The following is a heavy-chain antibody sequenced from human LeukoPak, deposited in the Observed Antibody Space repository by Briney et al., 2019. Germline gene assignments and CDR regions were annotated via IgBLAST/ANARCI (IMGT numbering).Heavy chain of an antibody. CDR2: INWNGGNT. J-gene: IGHJ4*02. CDR1: GFTFSSYG. V-gene: IGHV3-20*04. D-gene: IGHD6-19*01. Sequence: GGTLRLSCAASGFTFSSYGMTWVRQAPGKGLEWVSGINWNGGNTGYSDSVKGRFTISRDNAKNSLYLQMDSLRAEDTALYYCGRDLSGWYGPDYWGQGTLVTVSS. CDR3: GRDLSGWYGPDY.